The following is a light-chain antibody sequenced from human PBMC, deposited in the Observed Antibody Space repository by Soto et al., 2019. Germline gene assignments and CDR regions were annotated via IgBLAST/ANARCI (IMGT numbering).Light chain of an antibody. Sequence: QSVLTQPPSVSAAPGQKVTISCSGSSSNIGNNYVSWYQQLPGTAPKFLIYENNKRPSGIPDRFSGSKSGTSATLGITGLQTGDEADYYCGAWDSSLNAFVFGTGTKLTVL. CDR1: SSNIGNNY. J-gene: IGLJ1*01. CDR2: ENN. V-gene: IGLV1-51*02. CDR3: GAWDSSLNAFV.